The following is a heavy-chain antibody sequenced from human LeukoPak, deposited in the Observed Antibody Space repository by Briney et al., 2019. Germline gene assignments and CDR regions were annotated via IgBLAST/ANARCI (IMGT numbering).Heavy chain of an antibody. Sequence: ASVKVSCKASAYAFTTYYIHWMRQAPGQGLEWVGWISAYNGHTNYAQKFRGRLILSTDDSTNTAFMELRSLRSDDTATYYCTRESDYGDGDDSFDFWGQGTLVTVSS. D-gene: IGHD4/OR15-4a*01. CDR2: ISAYNGHT. V-gene: IGHV1-18*04. CDR1: AYAFTTYY. CDR3: TRESDYGDGDDSFDF. J-gene: IGHJ4*02.